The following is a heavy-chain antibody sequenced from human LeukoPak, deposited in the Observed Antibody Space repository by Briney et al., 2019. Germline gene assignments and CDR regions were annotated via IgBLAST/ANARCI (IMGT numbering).Heavy chain of an antibody. CDR2: ISSSGSTI. J-gene: IGHJ4*02. V-gene: IGHV3-48*03. D-gene: IGHD1-26*01. CDR3: ARSKPPVGAQTEY. CDR1: GFTFSSYE. Sequence: GGSLRLSCAASGFTFSSYEMNWVRQAPGKGLEWVSYISSSGSTIYYADSVKGRFTISRDNAKNSLYLQMNSLRAEDTAVYYCARSKPPVGAQTEYWGQGTVVTVSS.